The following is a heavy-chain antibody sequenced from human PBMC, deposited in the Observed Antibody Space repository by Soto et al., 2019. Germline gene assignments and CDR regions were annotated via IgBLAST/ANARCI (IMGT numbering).Heavy chain of an antibody. V-gene: IGHV1-69*02. Sequence: EASVKVSCKASGGTFSSYTISWVRQAPGQGLEWMGRIIPILGIANYAQKFQGRVTITADKSTSTAYMELSSLRSEDTAVYYCARNRGGYSYGYFGYMDVWGKGTTVTVSS. D-gene: IGHD5-18*01. CDR3: ARNRGGYSYGYFGYMDV. J-gene: IGHJ6*03. CDR1: GGTFSSYT. CDR2: IIPILGIA.